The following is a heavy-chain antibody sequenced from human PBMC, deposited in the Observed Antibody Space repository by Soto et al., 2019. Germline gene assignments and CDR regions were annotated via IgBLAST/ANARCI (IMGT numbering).Heavy chain of an antibody. D-gene: IGHD3-10*01. CDR3: ARHESARLIVRGVRNDNWFDP. CDR1: GDSLSRSSYY. V-gene: IGHV4-39*01. J-gene: IGHJ5*02. CDR2: IYYTGTT. Sequence: PSETLSLTCTVSGDSLSRSSYYWAWLRQPPGKGLEWIGNIYYTGTTYYNPSLKSRVTMSMDTSKNQFSLKLSSVTAADTAVYYCARHESARLIVRGVRNDNWFDPWGQGTLVTVSS.